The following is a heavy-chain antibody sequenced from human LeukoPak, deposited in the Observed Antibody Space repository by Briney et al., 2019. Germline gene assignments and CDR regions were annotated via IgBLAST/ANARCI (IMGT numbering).Heavy chain of an antibody. CDR1: GFTFSSYS. V-gene: IGHV3-21*01. J-gene: IGHJ6*02. CDR2: ISSSSSYI. Sequence: GGSLRLSCAASGFTFSSYSMNWVRQAPGKGLEWVSSISSSSSYIYYADSVKGRFTISRDNAKNSLYLQMNSLRAEDTAVYYCARGQGRYYDGMDVWGQGTTVTVSS. CDR3: ARGQGRYYDGMDV.